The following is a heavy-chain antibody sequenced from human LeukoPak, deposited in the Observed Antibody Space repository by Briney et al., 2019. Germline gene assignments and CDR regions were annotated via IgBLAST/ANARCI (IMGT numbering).Heavy chain of an antibody. V-gene: IGHV4-34*01. J-gene: IGHJ6*03. CDR3: ARSGKYADYYYYLDV. Sequence: SETLSLTCAVYGGSFSGYYWSWIGQPPGKGLEWIGEINHGGSTNHNPSLKSRVTISVDTSKNQFSLKLSSVTAADTAVYYCARSGKYADYYYYLDVSGKGTTVTVSS. CDR1: GGSFSGYY. D-gene: IGHD2-2*01. CDR2: INHGGST.